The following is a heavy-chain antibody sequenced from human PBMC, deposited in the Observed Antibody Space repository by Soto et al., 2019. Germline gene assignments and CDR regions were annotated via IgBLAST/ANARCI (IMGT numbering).Heavy chain of an antibody. Sequence: VGSLRLSCAASGFTFSSFEMIWVRQAPGKGLEWISYISDSGRTMYYADSVKGRFTISRDNAKNSLYLQMNSLRVEDTALYYCARSTVTSDWGQGTLVTVSS. CDR1: GFTFSSFE. V-gene: IGHV3-48*03. CDR3: ARSTVTSD. CDR2: ISDSGRTM. D-gene: IGHD4-17*01. J-gene: IGHJ4*02.